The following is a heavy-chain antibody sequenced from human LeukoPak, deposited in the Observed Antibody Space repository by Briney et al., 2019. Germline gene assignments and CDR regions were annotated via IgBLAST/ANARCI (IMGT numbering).Heavy chain of an antibody. Sequence: PSETLSLTCAVYGGSFSGYYWSWIRQPPGKGLEWIGEINHSGSTNYNPSLKSRVTISVDTSKNQFSLKLSSVTAADTAVYYCARSHPGGIAAAGTPLSQRLRYYYYYYMDVWGKGTTVTISS. CDR3: ARSHPGGIAAAGTPLSQRLRYYYYYYMDV. V-gene: IGHV4-34*01. CDR1: GGSFSGYY. D-gene: IGHD6-13*01. CDR2: INHSGST. J-gene: IGHJ6*03.